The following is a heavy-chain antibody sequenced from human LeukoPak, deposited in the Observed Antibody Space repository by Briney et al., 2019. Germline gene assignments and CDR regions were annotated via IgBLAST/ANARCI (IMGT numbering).Heavy chain of an antibody. D-gene: IGHD2-15*01. CDR1: GGSISSYY. CDR2: IYTSGST. CDR3: ARDRIVVVVGDTLDNWFDP. Sequence: PSETLSLTCTVSGGSISSYYWSWIRQPAGKGLEWIGRIYTSGSTNYNPSLKSRVTMSVDTSKNQFSLKLSSVTAADTAVYYCARDRIVVVVGDTLDNWFDPWGQGTLVTVSS. V-gene: IGHV4-4*07. J-gene: IGHJ5*02.